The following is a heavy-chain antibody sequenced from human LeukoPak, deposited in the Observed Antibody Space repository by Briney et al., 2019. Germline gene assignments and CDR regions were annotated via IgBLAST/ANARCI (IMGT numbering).Heavy chain of an antibody. D-gene: IGHD6-19*01. CDR2: INPNSGGT. CDR1: GYTFTGYY. CDR3: ARDPAVAGSLRFDP. V-gene: IGHV1-2*02. J-gene: IGHJ5*02. Sequence: GASVKVSCKASGYTFTGYYMHWVRQSPGQGLEWMGWINPNSGGTNYAQKFQGRVTMTRDTSISTAYMELSRLRSDDTAVYYCARDPAVAGSLRFDPWGQGTLVTVSS.